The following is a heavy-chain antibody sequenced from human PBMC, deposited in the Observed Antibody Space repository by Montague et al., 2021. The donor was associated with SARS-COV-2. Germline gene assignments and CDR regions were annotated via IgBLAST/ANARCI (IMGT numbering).Heavy chain of an antibody. CDR2: IDWDDDK. CDR3: ARSYYDILTGYYLAFDY. CDR1: GFSLSTSGMC. Sequence: VKSTQTLTLTCTFSGFSLSTSGMCVSWIRQTPGKALEWLALIDWDDDKYYSTSLKTRLTISKDTSKNQVVLTMTNMDPVDTATYYCARSYYDILTGYYLAFDYWGQGTLVTVSS. J-gene: IGHJ4*02. D-gene: IGHD3-9*01. V-gene: IGHV2-70*01.